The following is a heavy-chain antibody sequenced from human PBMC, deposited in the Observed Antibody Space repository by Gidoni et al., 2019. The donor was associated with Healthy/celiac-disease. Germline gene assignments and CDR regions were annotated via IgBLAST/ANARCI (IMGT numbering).Heavy chain of an antibody. V-gene: IGHV4-34*01. D-gene: IGHD6-6*01. CDR3: ARTRAARPDY. CDR1: GGSFSGYY. J-gene: IGHJ4*02. CDR2: INHSGST. Sequence: VQLQQWGAGLLKPSETLSLTCAVYGGSFSGYYWSWIRQPPGKGLEWIGEINHSGSTNYNPSLKSRVTISVDTSKNQFSLKLSSVTAADTAVYYCARTRAARPDYWGQGTLVTVSS.